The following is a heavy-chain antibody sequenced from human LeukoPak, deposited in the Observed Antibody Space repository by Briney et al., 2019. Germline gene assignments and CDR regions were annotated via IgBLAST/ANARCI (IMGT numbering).Heavy chain of an antibody. CDR2: ISSSSSYI. CDR1: GFTFSSYS. V-gene: IGHV3-21*01. CDR3: ARVVGIAVAGTYDDY. Sequence: GGSLRLSCAASGFTFSSYSMNWVRQAPGKGLEWVTSISSSSSYIYYADSVKGRFTISRDNAKNSLYLQMNSLRAEDTAVYYCARVVGIAVAGTYDDYWGQGTLVTVSS. J-gene: IGHJ4*02. D-gene: IGHD6-19*01.